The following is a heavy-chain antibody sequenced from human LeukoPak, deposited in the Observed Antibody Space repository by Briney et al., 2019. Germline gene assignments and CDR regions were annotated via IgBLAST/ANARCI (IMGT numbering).Heavy chain of an antibody. CDR1: GFTFSSYS. J-gene: IGHJ6*03. D-gene: IGHD1-26*01. V-gene: IGHV3-48*04. Sequence: GGSLRLSYAASGFTFSSYSMNWVRQAPGKGLEWVSYISSSSSTIYYADSVKGRLTMSRDDAKNSLYLQMNTLRAEDTAVYYCAKSHAGLSGSPTTLHPRYYYYYYMDVWGKGTTVTVSS. CDR3: AKSHAGLSGSPTTLHPRYYYYYYMDV. CDR2: ISSSSSTI.